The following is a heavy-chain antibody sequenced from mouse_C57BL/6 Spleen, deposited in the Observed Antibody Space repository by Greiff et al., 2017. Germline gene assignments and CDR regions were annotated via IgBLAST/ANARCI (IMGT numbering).Heavy chain of an antibody. J-gene: IGHJ1*03. CDR2: ISDGGSYT. Sequence: DVQLQESGGGLVKPGGSLKLSCAASGFTFSSYAMSWVRQTPEKRLEWVATISDGGSYTYYPDNVKGRFTISRDNAKNNLYLQMSHLKSEDTAMYYCARVYGSSVHWYFDVWGTGTTVTVSS. D-gene: IGHD1-1*01. CDR1: GFTFSSYA. V-gene: IGHV5-4*01. CDR3: ARVYGSSVHWYFDV.